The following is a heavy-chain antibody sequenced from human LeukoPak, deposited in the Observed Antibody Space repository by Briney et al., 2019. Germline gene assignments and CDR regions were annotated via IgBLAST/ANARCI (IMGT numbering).Heavy chain of an antibody. CDR3: ARDSLAVAPMYALDV. CDR1: GGTFSRYA. V-gene: IGHV1-69*04. D-gene: IGHD6-19*01. Sequence: SVKVYCKVSGGTFSRYAISWVRQAPGQGLEWMGRIILILDIANYAQKFQGRVTINADESTSTAYMELSSLRTEDTAVYYCARDSLAVAPMYALDVWGQGTTVTVSS. CDR2: IILILDIA. J-gene: IGHJ6*02.